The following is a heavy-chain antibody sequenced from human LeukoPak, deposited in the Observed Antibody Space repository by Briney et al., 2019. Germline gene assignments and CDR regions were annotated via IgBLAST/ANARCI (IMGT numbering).Heavy chain of an antibody. J-gene: IGHJ4*02. Sequence: GGSLRLPCAASGFTFSNAWMNWVRQAPGKGLEWVGRIKTKSDGGPIDYAAPVKGRFIISRDDSQSTLYLQMNSLNTEDTGVYYCTTKRYWGQGTQVTVSS. CDR2: IKTKSDGGPI. CDR1: GFTFSNAW. V-gene: IGHV3-15*01. CDR3: TTKRY.